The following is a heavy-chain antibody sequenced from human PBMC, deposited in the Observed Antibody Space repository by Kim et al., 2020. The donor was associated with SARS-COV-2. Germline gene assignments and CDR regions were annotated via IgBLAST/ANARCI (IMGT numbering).Heavy chain of an antibody. Sequence: GGSLRLSCAASGFTVSGSYMNWIRLAPGRGLEWVSVIHNTSGTYYADSVKGRFTISRDNSKNTLYLQMNSLRPEDTAVYYCARDASTGWYYFDYWGQGALVTVSS. CDR3: ARDASTGWYYFDY. D-gene: IGHD2-15*01. CDR2: IHNTSGT. V-gene: IGHV3-66*03. J-gene: IGHJ4*02. CDR1: GFTVSGSY.